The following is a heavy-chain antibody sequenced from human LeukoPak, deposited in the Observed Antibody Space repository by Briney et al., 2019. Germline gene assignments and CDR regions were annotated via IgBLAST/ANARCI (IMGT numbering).Heavy chain of an antibody. D-gene: IGHD4/OR15-4a*01. J-gene: IGHJ4*02. V-gene: IGHV3-23*01. CDR1: GFTFSSYG. Sequence: PGGSLRLSCAASGFTFSSYGMSWIRQAPGKGLEWVSAISGTGGSTYYADSMKGRFTISRDNSRNTLYLQVNTLRAADTAVYYCARRAGAYSHPYDYWGQGTLVTVSS. CDR3: ARRAGAYSHPYDY. CDR2: ISGTGGST.